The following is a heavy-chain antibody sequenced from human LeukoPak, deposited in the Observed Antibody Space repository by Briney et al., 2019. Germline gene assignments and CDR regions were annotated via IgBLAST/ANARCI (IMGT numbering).Heavy chain of an antibody. D-gene: IGHD1-14*01. CDR1: GFTFINYS. V-gene: IGHV4-59*04. CDR3: ATLVPPGWFDP. J-gene: IGHJ5*02. CDR2: IYYSGST. Sequence: GSLRLSCTASGFTFINYSMNWVRQPPGKGLEWIGNIYYSGSTYYKPSLKSRLTISLDTSKNQFSLKLTSVTAADTAVYYCATLVPPGWFDPWGQGTLVTVSS.